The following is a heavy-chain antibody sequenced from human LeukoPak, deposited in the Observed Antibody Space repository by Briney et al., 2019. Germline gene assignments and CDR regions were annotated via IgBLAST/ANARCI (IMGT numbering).Heavy chain of an antibody. V-gene: IGHV4-39*01. CDR1: GGSISSSGNY. D-gene: IGHD2-15*01. J-gene: IGHJ4*02. CDR3: ARHRGGGPFDY. Sequence: PSETLSLTCTVSGGSISSSGNYWVWIRQPPGKGLEWIASIYYSGSTNYNPSLKSRVTISVDTSKNQFSLKLSSVTAADTAVYYCARHRGGGPFDYWGQGTLVTVSS. CDR2: IYYSGST.